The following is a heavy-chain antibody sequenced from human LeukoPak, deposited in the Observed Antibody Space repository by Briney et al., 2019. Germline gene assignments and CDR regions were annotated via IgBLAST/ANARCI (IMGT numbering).Heavy chain of an antibody. CDR3: TRGDRGYYDTSAYYQVDF. CDR2: INHSGST. D-gene: IGHD3-22*01. V-gene: IGHV4-34*01. Sequence: SETLSLTCAVYGGSFSGYYWSWIRQPPGKGLEWIGEINHSGSTNYNPSLKSRVTISVDTSKNQFSLKLTSVTAADTAVYYCTRGDRGYYDTSAYYQVDFWGQGTLVTVSS. J-gene: IGHJ4*02. CDR1: GGSFSGYY.